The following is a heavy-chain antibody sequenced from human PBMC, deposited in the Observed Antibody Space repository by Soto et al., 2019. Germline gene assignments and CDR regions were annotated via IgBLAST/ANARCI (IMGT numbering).Heavy chain of an antibody. Sequence: QVQLVESGGGVVQPGRSLRLSCAASGFTFSSYGMHWVRQAPGKGLEWVAVISYDGSNKYYADSVKGRFTISRDNSKKTLYMQMNSLRAEDTAVYYCAKDRARYCGGGSCYSIFDYWGQGTLVTVSS. V-gene: IGHV3-30*18. J-gene: IGHJ4*02. CDR3: AKDRARYCGGGSCYSIFDY. D-gene: IGHD2-15*01. CDR1: GFTFSSYG. CDR2: ISYDGSNK.